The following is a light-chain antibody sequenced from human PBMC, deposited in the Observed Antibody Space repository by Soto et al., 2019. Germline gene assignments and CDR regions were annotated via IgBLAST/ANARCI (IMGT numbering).Light chain of an antibody. Sequence: EIVLTQSPGTLSLSPGETATLSCRASQTIGSTYLARYQHKPGQAPRLPIFGTSSRATGIPDRFSGSGSGTDFTLTISRLEPEDFAVYYGQQYASSPLLTFGGGTRVEIK. V-gene: IGKV3-20*01. CDR1: QTIGSTY. J-gene: IGKJ4*01. CDR2: GTS. CDR3: QQYASSPLLT.